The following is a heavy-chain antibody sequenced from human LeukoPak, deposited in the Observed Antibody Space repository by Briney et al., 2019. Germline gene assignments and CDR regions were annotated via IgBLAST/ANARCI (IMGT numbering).Heavy chain of an antibody. J-gene: IGHJ4*02. CDR3: ARLGGGYSYDYYLDY. CDR1: GASINNYY. CDR2: IYYSGTT. Sequence: SETLSLTCTVSGASINNYYWSWIRQPPGKGLEYIGFIYYSGTTNYNPSLKSRVTISVDTSKNQFSLKLSSVTAADTAVYYCARLGGGYSYDYYLDYWGQGTLVTVSS. D-gene: IGHD5-18*01. V-gene: IGHV4-59*08.